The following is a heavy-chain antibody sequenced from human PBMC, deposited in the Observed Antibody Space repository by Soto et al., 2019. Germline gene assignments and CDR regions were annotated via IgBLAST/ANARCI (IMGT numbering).Heavy chain of an antibody. CDR1: GFTFSTYW. V-gene: IGHV3-74*01. CDR3: ARCIRNYYGVDV. J-gene: IGHJ6*02. CDR2: IKGDGSST. Sequence: EVQLVESGGGLVQPGGSLRLSCAASGFTFSTYWMHWVRQAPGTGLEWVSRIKGDGSSTSYADSVKGRFTISRDNAKNTLYLQMNSLGAEDTAVYWCARCIRNYYGVDVWCQGTTVTVSS.